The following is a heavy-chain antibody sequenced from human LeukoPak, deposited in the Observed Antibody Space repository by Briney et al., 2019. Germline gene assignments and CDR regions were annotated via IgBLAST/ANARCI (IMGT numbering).Heavy chain of an antibody. CDR3: ARAWDSSGWYGDYFDY. CDR1: GFTFSSYW. Sequence: GGSLRLSCAASGFTFSSYWMHWVRQAPGKGLVWVSRINSDGSSTSYADSVKGRFTISRDNAKNTLYLQMNSLRAEDTAVYYCARAWDSSGWYGDYFDYWGQGTLVTVSS. D-gene: IGHD6-19*01. CDR2: INSDGSST. J-gene: IGHJ4*02. V-gene: IGHV3-74*01.